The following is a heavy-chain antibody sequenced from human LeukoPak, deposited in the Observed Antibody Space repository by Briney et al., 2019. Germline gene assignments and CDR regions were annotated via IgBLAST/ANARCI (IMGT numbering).Heavy chain of an antibody. D-gene: IGHD3-16*01. J-gene: IGHJ4*02. CDR1: GFAFSIYS. Sequence: GSARLSCVAASGFAFSIYSMSWFRQAPGKGLEWVSSISTSSSSIYYADSVKGRFSISRDNAKNSLFLQMNSLRAEDTAVYYCARFSFGSSRYYFDCCGQGTLVTDSS. V-gene: IGHV3-21*01. CDR3: ARFSFGSSRYYFDC. CDR2: ISTSSSSI.